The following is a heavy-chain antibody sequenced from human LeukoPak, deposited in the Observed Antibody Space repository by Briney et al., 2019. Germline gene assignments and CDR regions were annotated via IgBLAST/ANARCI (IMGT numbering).Heavy chain of an antibody. V-gene: IGHV4-39*07. CDR3: ARGVWYSFDN. D-gene: IGHD6-19*01. Sequence: SETLSLTCTVSGGSISSSSYYWGWIRQPPGKGLEWIGSIYYSGSTYYNPSLKSRVTISVDTSKNQFSLKLSSVTAADTAVYYCARGVWYSFDNWGQGTLVTVSS. CDR1: GGSISSSSYY. J-gene: IGHJ4*02. CDR2: IYYSGST.